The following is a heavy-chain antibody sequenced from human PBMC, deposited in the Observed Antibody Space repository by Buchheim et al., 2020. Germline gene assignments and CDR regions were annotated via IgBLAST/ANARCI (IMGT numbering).Heavy chain of an antibody. D-gene: IGHD3-10*01. Sequence: EVQLLESGGGLVQPGGSLRLSCAASGFTFSSYAMSWVRQAPGKGLEWVSAISGSGGSTYYADSVKGRFTISRDNSKTTLSLQMNSLRAEDTAVYYCAKDVYGSGSFIAGFDYWGQGTL. CDR3: AKDVYGSGSFIAGFDY. CDR1: GFTFSSYA. V-gene: IGHV3-23*01. CDR2: ISGSGGST. J-gene: IGHJ4*02.